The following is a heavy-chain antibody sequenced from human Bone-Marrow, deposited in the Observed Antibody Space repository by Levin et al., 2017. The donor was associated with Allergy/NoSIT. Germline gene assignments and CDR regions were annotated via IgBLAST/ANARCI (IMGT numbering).Heavy chain of an antibody. CDR3: ARINQASGFKNWFDP. V-gene: IGHV4-4*02. CDR2: INQRGTA. Sequence: SETLSLTCDVSGVSIDTYHWWTWVRQPPGKGLQWIGEINQRGTASYNSSLRSRVLMSVDKSTNQFSLMVNSVTAADTAVYYCARINQASGFKNWFDPWGPGILVAVS. J-gene: IGHJ5*02. CDR1: GVSIDTYHW. D-gene: IGHD6-25*01.